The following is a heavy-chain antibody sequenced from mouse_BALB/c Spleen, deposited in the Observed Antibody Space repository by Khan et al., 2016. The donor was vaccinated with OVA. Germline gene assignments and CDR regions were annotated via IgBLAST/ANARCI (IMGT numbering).Heavy chain of an antibody. CDR1: GYTFTSYT. V-gene: IGHV1-4*01. D-gene: IGHD2-14*01. CDR2: INPSNGYT. J-gene: IGHJ3*01. Sequence: QVQLQQSGAELARPGASVKMSCKASGYTFTSYTIHWIKLRPGQGLEWIGYINPSNGYTNYNQKFKDKATLTADKSSTTAYMQPSSLTSDDSAVYWCVRDGADHRNDGWFAYWGQGPLVTVSA. CDR3: VRDGADHRNDGWFAY.